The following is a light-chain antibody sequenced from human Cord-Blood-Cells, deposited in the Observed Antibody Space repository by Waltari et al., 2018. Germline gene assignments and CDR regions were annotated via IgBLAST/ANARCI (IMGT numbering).Light chain of an antibody. CDR3: QQSYSTPT. V-gene: IGKV1-39*01. CDR2: AAS. J-gene: IGKJ3*01. Sequence: DIQMTPSPSSLSASVGDRVTITCRARQSISSYLNWYQQKPGKAPKLLIYAASRLQSGVPSRFSGSGSWTDFTLTISSLQPEDFATYYCQQSYSTPTFGPGTKVYIK. CDR1: QSISSY.